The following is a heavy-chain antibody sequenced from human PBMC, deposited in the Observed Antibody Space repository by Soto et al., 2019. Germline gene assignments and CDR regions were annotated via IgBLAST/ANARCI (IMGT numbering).Heavy chain of an antibody. V-gene: IGHV3-30-3*01. D-gene: IGHD3-22*01. CDR2: ISYDGSNK. CDR1: GFTFSSYA. CDR3: ARDGREWVLLPRWSGCCFDP. Sequence: GGSLRLSCAASGFTFSSYAMHWVRQAPGKGLEWVAVISYDGSNKYYADSVKGRFTISRDNSKNTLYLQMNSLRAEDTAVYYCARDGREWVLLPRWSGCCFDPWGQGTLVTVSS. J-gene: IGHJ5*02.